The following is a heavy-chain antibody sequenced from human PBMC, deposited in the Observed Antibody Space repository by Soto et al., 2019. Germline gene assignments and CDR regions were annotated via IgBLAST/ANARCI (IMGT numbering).Heavy chain of an antibody. CDR3: AKDKSYYYYGMDV. J-gene: IGHJ6*02. CDR1: GFTFDDYA. V-gene: IGHV3-9*01. Sequence: EVQLVESGGGLVQPGRCLRLSCAASGFTFDDYAMHWVRQAPGKGLEWVSGISWNSGSIDYADSVKGRFTISRDNAKNSLYLQMNSLRAEDTALYYCAKDKSYYYYGMDVWGQGTTVTVSS. CDR2: ISWNSGSI.